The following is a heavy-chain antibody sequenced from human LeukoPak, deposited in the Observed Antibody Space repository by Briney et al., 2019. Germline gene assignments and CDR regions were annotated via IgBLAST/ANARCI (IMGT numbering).Heavy chain of an antibody. D-gene: IGHD6-13*01. CDR3: ARQVTSSRRTPFDY. CDR1: SGSINSTNHY. V-gene: IGHV4-39*01. CDR2: MYYSGST. Sequence: SETLSLTCTVSSGSINSTNHYWGWIRQPPGKGLEWIGTMYYSGSTYYNPSLKSRVTISVDTSKNQFSLKLSSVTAADTAIYYCARQVTSSRRTPFDYWGQGTLVTVSS. J-gene: IGHJ4*02.